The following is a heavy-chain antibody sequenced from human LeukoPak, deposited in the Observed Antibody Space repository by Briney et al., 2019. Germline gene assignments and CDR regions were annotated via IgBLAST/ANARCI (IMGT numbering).Heavy chain of an antibody. CDR1: GFTFSSYG. D-gene: IGHD2/OR15-2a*01. Sequence: AGGSLRLSCAASGFTFSSYGMHWVRQAPGKGLEWVAFIRYDGSNKYYADSVKGRFTISRDNSKNTLYLQMNSLRAEDTAVYYCAKGANPKPVLLENWFDPWGQGTLVTVSA. CDR3: AKGANPKPVLLENWFDP. J-gene: IGHJ5*02. V-gene: IGHV3-30*02. CDR2: IRYDGSNK.